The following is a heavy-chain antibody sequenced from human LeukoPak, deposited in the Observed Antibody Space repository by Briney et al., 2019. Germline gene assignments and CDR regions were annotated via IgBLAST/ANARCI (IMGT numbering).Heavy chain of an antibody. CDR1: GYTFTGYY. CDR2: INPNSGGT. J-gene: IGHJ1*01. Sequence: ASVKVSCKASGYTFTGYYMHWVRQAPGQGLEWMGWINPNSGGTKYAQKFQGRVTMTSDTSISTGDMELSRLRSDDTAVYYCARGEVSSWYDYFQHWGQGSLVTVSS. D-gene: IGHD6-13*01. CDR3: ARGEVSSWYDYFQH. V-gene: IGHV1-2*02.